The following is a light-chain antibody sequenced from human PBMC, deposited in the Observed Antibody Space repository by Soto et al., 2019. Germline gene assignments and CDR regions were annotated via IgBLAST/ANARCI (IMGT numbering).Light chain of an antibody. J-gene: IGKJ1*01. CDR3: HKYNSAPRT. CDR1: QGIGNY. Sequence: DLQMTQSPSSLSASLGDRVTITCRASQGIGNYLAWYQLQPGKGLKLLIYASSTLRSGVPSRFSGSGSWADFNLTISSLQPEDVGTYFCHKYNSAPRTFGQGTKVEI. CDR2: ASS. V-gene: IGKV1-27*01.